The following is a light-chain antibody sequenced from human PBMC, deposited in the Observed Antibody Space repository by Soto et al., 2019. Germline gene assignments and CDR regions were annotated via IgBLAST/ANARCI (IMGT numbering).Light chain of an antibody. J-gene: IGLJ1*01. Sequence: QSVLTQPASVSGSPGQSITISCTGTSSDFDIYKYVSWYQQHPGKAPKLMIYQVTNRPSGVSNRFSGSTSGNTASLTISGLQAEDEADYHCCSYTSSINYVFGTGTKVTVL. CDR2: QVT. CDR3: CSYTSSINYV. V-gene: IGLV2-14*01. CDR1: SSDFDIYKY.